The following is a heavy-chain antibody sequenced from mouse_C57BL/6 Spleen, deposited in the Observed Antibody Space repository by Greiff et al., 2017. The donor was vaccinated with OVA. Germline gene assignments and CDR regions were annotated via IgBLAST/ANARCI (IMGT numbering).Heavy chain of an antibody. D-gene: IGHD1-1*01. CDR1: GYTFTSYW. Sequence: QVQLQQPGAELVKPGASVKLSCKASGYTFTSYWMHWVKQRPGQGLEWIGMIHPNSGSTNYNEKFKSKATLTVDKSSSTAYMQLSSLTSEDSAVYYCTRPPYYYGSSLAYWGQGTLVTVSA. V-gene: IGHV1-64*01. CDR3: TRPPYYYGSSLAY. CDR2: IHPNSGST. J-gene: IGHJ3*01.